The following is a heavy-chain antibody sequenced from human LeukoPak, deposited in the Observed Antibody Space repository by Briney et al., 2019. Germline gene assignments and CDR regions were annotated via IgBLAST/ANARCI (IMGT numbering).Heavy chain of an antibody. Sequence: PGGSLRLSCAASGFTVSRNYVSWVRQAPGKGLEWVSVIYSSGATYYADSVKGRFTISRDNSKNMVYLQMSSLRAEDTALYYCARDGPVLYAFDIWGQGAMVTASS. CDR2: IYSSGAT. V-gene: IGHV3-66*01. CDR1: GFTVSRNY. J-gene: IGHJ3*02. CDR3: ARDGPVLYAFDI. D-gene: IGHD2-8*01.